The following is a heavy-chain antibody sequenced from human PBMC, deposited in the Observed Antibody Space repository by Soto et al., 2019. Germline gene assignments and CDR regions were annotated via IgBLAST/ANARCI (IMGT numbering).Heavy chain of an antibody. CDR2: ISYDGSLK. J-gene: IGHJ4*02. CDR3: AKEQTLYNNGGFLDY. D-gene: IGHD1-20*01. V-gene: IGHV3-30*18. CDR1: GFTFSSYG. Sequence: LRLSCAASGFTFSSYGIQWVRQAPGRGLEWVAVISYDGSLKYYADSVKGRFTISRDNSKNTLYLQMNSLRVEDTAVYYCAKEQTLYNNGGFLDYWSQGTLVTGSS.